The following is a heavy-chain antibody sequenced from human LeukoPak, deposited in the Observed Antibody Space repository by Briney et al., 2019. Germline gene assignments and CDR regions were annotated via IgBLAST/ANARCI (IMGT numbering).Heavy chain of an antibody. Sequence: GGSLRLSCAASGFTFSNAWMSWVRQAPGKGLEWVGCIKSKTDGGTTDYAAPVKGRFIISRDDSKNTLYLQMNSLKTEDTAVYYCTTDLTLIVSFQNWGQGTLVTVSS. D-gene: IGHD3-22*01. V-gene: IGHV3-15*01. CDR2: IKSKTDGGTT. CDR3: TTDLTLIVSFQN. J-gene: IGHJ4*02. CDR1: GFTFSNAW.